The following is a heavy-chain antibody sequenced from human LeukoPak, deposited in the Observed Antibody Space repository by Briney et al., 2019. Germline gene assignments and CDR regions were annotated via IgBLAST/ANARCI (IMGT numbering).Heavy chain of an antibody. J-gene: IGHJ4*02. CDR2: TYFRSKWIH. CDR1: GDSVSSNSAA. D-gene: IGHD1-14*01. CDR3: ARNFSPDFDY. V-gene: IGHV6-1*01. Sequence: SQTLSLTCAISGDSVSSNSAAWNWIRQSPSRGLEWLGRTYFRSKWIHDYALSVRGRITINPDTSKNQVSLQLNSMTPEDTAIYYCARNFSPDFDYWGQGTLVTVSS.